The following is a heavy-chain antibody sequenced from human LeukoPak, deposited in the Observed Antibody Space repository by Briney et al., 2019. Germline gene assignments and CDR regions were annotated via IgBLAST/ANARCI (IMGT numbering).Heavy chain of an antibody. D-gene: IGHD5-24*01. CDR1: GGSISSYF. CDR3: ARDGKEGGYNYDY. V-gene: IGHV4-4*07. J-gene: IGHJ4*02. Sequence: SETLSLTCTVSGGSISSYFWSWIRQPAGKGLQWIGRLYTSGSTDYNPSLKSRVTISGDTSKNQFSLTLSSVTAADTAVYYCARDGKEGGYNYDYWGQGTLVTVSS. CDR2: LYTSGST.